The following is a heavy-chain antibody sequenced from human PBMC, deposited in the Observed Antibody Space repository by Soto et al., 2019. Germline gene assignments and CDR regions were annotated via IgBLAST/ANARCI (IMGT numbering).Heavy chain of an antibody. CDR3: TRVGVVVVAAVSYYVMDV. V-gene: IGHV3-72*01. J-gene: IGHJ6*02. CDR2: IRIKASIYTT. Sequence: GGSLRLSCAASGFTFSDHYMYWVRQAPGQGLEWVGRIRIKASIYTTEYAASVKGRFTISRDDTKNSLHLQMNSLKTEDTAVYYCTRVGVVVVAAVSYYVMDVWGQGTTVTVSS. D-gene: IGHD2-15*01. CDR1: GFTFSDHY.